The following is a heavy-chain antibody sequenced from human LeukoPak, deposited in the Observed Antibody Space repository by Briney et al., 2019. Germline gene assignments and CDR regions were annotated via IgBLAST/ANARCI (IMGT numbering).Heavy chain of an antibody. J-gene: IGHJ3*02. CDR3: VRDGGFPGTTGTYEI. Sequence: GGSLRLSCAASGFSLRSYEMKWVRQAPEKGLEWVSYISSTGSTIYYADSVKGRFTISRDNAKESLYLEMNSLRVEDTAVYYCVRDGGFPGTTGTYEIWGQGTMVSVSP. D-gene: IGHD1-7*01. CDR1: GFSLRSYE. V-gene: IGHV3-48*03. CDR2: ISSTGSTI.